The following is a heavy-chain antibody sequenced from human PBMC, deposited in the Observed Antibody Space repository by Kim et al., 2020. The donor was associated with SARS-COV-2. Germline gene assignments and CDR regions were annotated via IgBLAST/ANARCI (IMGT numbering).Heavy chain of an antibody. Sequence: FAAAGEGRCTISVDRSKNTLYLQMNTLSAEDTAVYYCAKDLAHYYYYMDVWGKGTTVTVSS. V-gene: IGHV3-23*01. J-gene: IGHJ6*03. CDR3: AKDLAHYYYYMDV. D-gene: IGHD3-16*01.